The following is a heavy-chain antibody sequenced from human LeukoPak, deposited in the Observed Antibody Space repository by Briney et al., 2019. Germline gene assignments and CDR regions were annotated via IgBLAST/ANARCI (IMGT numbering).Heavy chain of an antibody. V-gene: IGHV3-11*01. J-gene: IGHJ5*02. Sequence: GGSLRLSCAASGFTFSDYYMSWIRQAPGKGLEWISYISSGGSTIYYADSVRGQFTISRDNAKKSLYLQVNSLRAEDTAVYYCARVQKGIAAAGTGGGWFEPWGQGTLVTVS. CDR2: ISSGGSTI. CDR1: GFTFSDYY. CDR3: ARVQKGIAAAGTGGGWFEP. D-gene: IGHD6-13*01.